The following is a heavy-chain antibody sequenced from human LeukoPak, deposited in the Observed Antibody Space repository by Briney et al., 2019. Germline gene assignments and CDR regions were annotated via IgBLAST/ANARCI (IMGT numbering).Heavy chain of an antibody. D-gene: IGHD3-22*01. Sequence: PSETLSLTCTVSGYSISSGYYWSWIRQPPGKGLEWIGEINHSGSTNYNPSLKSRVTISVDTSKNQFSLRLRSVTAADTAVYFCARGRVSSSTYYSTYYYYFYMDVWGKGTTVTVSS. V-gene: IGHV4-38-2*02. J-gene: IGHJ6*03. CDR3: ARGRVSSSTYYSTYYYYFYMDV. CDR2: INHSGST. CDR1: GYSISSGYY.